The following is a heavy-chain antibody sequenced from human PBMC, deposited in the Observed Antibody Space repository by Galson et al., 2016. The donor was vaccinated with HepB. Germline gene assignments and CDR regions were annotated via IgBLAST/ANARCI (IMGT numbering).Heavy chain of an antibody. J-gene: IGHJ4*02. Sequence: SVKVSCKASGYTFTTYDINWVRQATGQRLEWMGWMNPNSGNTGYAQKFQGRVTMTRDTSINTAYMELSGLRSEDTAVYYCARARISGSYYAAKDMFGHWGQGSLVTVSS. D-gene: IGHD1-26*01. CDR3: ARARISGSYYAAKDMFGH. CDR2: MNPNSGNT. CDR1: GYTFTTYD. V-gene: IGHV1-8*01.